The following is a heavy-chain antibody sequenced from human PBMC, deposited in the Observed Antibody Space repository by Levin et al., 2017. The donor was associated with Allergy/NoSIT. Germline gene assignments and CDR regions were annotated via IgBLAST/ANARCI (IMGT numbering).Heavy chain of an antibody. J-gene: IGHJ4*02. CDR1: GFTFSNAW. CDR3: VAFGAFDF. CDR2: IKSKSDGGAI. V-gene: IGHV3-15*07. Sequence: GESLKISCAASGFTFSNAWMNWVRQAPGKGLEWVARIKSKSDGGAIDYAAPVKGRFTISREESKNGLYLQMNNLKIEDSALYYCVAFGAFDFWGQGTLVTVSS. D-gene: IGHD2/OR15-2a*01.